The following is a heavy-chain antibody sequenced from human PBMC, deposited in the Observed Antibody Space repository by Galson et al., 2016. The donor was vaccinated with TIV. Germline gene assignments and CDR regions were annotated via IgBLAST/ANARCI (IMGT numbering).Heavy chain of an antibody. CDR2: INPSHDVT. D-gene: IGHD3-9*01. CDR3: AKAGAVLRYFDWLFDAFDT. Sequence: SVKVSCKASGYTFNGYYIHWVRQAPGQGLEWMRRINPSHDVTDYAQNFQGRVTMTRDTSIMTVYMELSSLRSDDTALYYCAKAGAVLRYFDWLFDAFDTWGQGTMVAVSS. CDR1: GYTFNGYY. V-gene: IGHV1-2*06. J-gene: IGHJ3*02.